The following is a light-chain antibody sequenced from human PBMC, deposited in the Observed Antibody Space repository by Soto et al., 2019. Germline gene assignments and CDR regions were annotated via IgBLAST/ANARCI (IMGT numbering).Light chain of an antibody. Sequence: QSVLTQPPSVSGAPGQRVTISCTGSSSNIGANYDVHWYQQLPGTAPKLLIYYNTNRPSGVPDRFSGSKSGTSASLAITGLQADDEGDYYCQSYDNRRQWVFGGGTKLTVL. CDR3: QSYDNRRQWV. CDR2: YNT. V-gene: IGLV1-40*01. J-gene: IGLJ3*02. CDR1: SSNIGANYD.